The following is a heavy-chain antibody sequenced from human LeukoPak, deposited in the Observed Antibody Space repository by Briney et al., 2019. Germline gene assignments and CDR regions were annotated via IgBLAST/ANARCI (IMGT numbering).Heavy chain of an antibody. D-gene: IGHD3-10*01. J-gene: IGHJ4*02. CDR3: AREYYYGSGSYLD. CDR2: ISAYNGNT. Sequence: GASVKVSCKASGYSFTSNVISWVRQAPGQGLEWMGWISAYNGNTNYAQKLQGRVTMTTDTSTSTAYMELRSLRSEDTAVYYCAREYYYGSGSYLDWGQGTLVTVSS. CDR1: GYSFTSNV. V-gene: IGHV1-18*01.